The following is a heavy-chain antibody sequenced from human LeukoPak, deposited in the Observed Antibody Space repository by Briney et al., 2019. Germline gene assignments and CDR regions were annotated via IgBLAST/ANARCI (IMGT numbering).Heavy chain of an antibody. D-gene: IGHD5-18*01. CDR1: GGSISSGDYY. CDR2: IYYSGST. V-gene: IGHV4-61*08. Sequence: PSQTLSLTCTVSGGSISSGDYYWSWIRQPPGKGLEWIGYIYYSGSTNYNPSLKSRVTISVDTSKNQFSLKLSSVTAADTAVYYCARSRYGQLRLNYFDYWGQGTLVTVSS. J-gene: IGHJ4*02. CDR3: ARSRYGQLRLNYFDY.